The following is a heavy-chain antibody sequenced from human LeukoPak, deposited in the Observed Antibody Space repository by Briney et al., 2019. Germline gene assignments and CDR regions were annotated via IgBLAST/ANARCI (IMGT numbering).Heavy chain of an antibody. CDR3: ARDSRPYAFDI. CDR1: GFTFSSYW. CDR2: INSDGSST. V-gene: IGHV3-74*01. J-gene: IGHJ3*02. Sequence: PGGSLRLSCAASGFTFSSYWMHWVRQAPGKGLVWVSRINSDGSSTSYADSVQGRFTISRDNSRNTLYLQMNSLRAEDMAVYYCARDSRPYAFDIWGQGTMVTVSS.